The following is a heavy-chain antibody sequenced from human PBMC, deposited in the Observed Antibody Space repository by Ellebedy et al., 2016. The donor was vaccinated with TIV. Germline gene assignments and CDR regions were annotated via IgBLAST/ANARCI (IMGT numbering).Heavy chain of an antibody. Sequence: SVKVSXXASGGTFSSYAISWVRQAPGQGLEWMGGIIPIFGTANYAQKFQGRVTITADKSTSTAYMELSSLRSEDTAVYYCARVGRYCSSTSCYAVGAFDIWGQGTMVTVSS. CDR2: IIPIFGTA. V-gene: IGHV1-69*06. CDR3: ARVGRYCSSTSCYAVGAFDI. D-gene: IGHD2-2*01. CDR1: GGTFSSYA. J-gene: IGHJ3*02.